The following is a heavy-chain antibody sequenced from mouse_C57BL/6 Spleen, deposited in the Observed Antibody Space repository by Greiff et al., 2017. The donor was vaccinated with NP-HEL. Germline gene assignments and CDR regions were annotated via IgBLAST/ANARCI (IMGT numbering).Heavy chain of an antibody. V-gene: IGHV1-54*01. CDR3: ARYGSSYSWYFDV. CDR2: INPGSGGT. Sequence: VQLQQSGAELVRPGTSVKVSCKASGYDFTNYLIEWVKQRPGQGLEWIGVINPGSGGTNYNEKFKGKATLTADKSSSTAYMQLSSLTSEDAAVYFCARYGSSYSWYFDVWGTGSTVTVSS. CDR1: GYDFTNYL. D-gene: IGHD1-1*01. J-gene: IGHJ1*03.